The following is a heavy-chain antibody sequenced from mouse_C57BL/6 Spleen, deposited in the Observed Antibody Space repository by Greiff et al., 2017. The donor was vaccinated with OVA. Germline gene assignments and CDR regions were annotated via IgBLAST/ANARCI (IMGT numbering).Heavy chain of an antibody. V-gene: IGHV6-6*01. CDR1: GFTFSDAW. CDR2: IRNKANNHAT. CDR3: TRPSSCFTFHYFDY. J-gene: IGHJ2*01. Sequence: EVMLVESGGGLVQPGGSMKLSCAASGFTFSDAWMDWVRQSPEQGLEWVAEIRNKANNHATYSADSVKGRFTSSRDDSKSSVYLQMNSLRAEDTGIYYCTRPSSCFTFHYFDYWGQGTTLTVSA.